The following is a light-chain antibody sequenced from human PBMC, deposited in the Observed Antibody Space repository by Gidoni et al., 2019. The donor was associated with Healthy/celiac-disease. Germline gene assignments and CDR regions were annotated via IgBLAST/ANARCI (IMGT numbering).Light chain of an antibody. Sequence: SALTQPASVSGSPGQSITISCTGTSSDVGGYHYVSWYQQHPGKAPKLMIYEVSNRPSGVSNRFSGSKSGNTASLTISGLQAEDEADYYCSSYTSSSTPVFGTGTKVTVL. J-gene: IGLJ1*01. CDR2: EVS. V-gene: IGLV2-14*01. CDR3: SSYTSSSTPV. CDR1: SSDVGGYHY.